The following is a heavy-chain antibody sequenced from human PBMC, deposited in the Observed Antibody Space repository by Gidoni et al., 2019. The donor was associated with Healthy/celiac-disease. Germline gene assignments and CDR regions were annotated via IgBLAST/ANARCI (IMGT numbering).Heavy chain of an antibody. CDR1: A. J-gene: IGHJ5*02. Sequence: AISWVRQAPGQGLEWMGGIIPIFGTANYAQKFQGRVTITADKSTSTAYMELSSLRSEDTAVYYCARSSDWFDPWGQGTLVTVSS. CDR3: ARSSDWFDP. CDR2: IIPIFGTA. V-gene: IGHV1-69*06. D-gene: IGHD6-6*01.